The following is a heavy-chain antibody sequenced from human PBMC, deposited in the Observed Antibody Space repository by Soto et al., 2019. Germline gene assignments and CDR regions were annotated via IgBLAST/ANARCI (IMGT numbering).Heavy chain of an antibody. Sequence: GGSLRLSCTASGFTFGDYAMSWVRQAPGKGLEWVGFIRSKAYGGTTEYAASVKGRFTISRDDSKSIAYLQMNSLKTEDTAVYYCTSEPLKLAFGSFDYWGQGTLVTVSS. J-gene: IGHJ4*02. CDR3: TSEPLKLAFGSFDY. V-gene: IGHV3-49*04. CDR1: GFTFGDYA. D-gene: IGHD3-10*01. CDR2: IRSKAYGGTT.